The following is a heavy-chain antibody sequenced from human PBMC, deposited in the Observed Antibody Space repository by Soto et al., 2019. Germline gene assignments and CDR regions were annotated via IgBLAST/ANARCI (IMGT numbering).Heavy chain of an antibody. CDR1: GYTLTELS. CDR3: ATHISYYDILTGYHIEPYFDY. Sequence: VSVKVSCKVSGYTLTELSMHWVRQAPGKGLEWMGGFDPEDGETIYAQKFQGRVTMTEDTSTDTAYMELSSLRSEDTAVYYCATHISYYDILTGYHIEPYFDYWGQGTLVTVSS. V-gene: IGHV1-24*01. J-gene: IGHJ4*02. D-gene: IGHD3-9*01. CDR2: FDPEDGET.